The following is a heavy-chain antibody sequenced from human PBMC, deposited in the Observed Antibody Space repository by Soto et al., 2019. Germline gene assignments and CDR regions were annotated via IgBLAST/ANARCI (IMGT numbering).Heavy chain of an antibody. D-gene: IGHD3-10*01. V-gene: IGHV5-51*01. CDR1: GYSFDNYW. Sequence: GESLKISCKGFGYSFDNYWIGWVRQMPGKGLEWMGVIYPGDSDTRYSPSFQGQVTISADKFISTAYLQWRSLEASDTAMYYCARNQLRQFYYGMDVWGQGTTVTVSS. CDR2: IYPGDSDT. J-gene: IGHJ6*02. CDR3: ARNQLRQFYYGMDV.